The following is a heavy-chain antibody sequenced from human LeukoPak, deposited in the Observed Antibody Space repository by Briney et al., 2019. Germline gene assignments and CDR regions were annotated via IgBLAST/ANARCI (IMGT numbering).Heavy chain of an antibody. CDR1: GFTFSGYA. J-gene: IGHJ4*02. CDR3: AKDKIISSITGTTGG. D-gene: IGHD1-7*01. CDR2: ISGSGGST. Sequence: GGSLRLSCAASGFTFSGYAMSWVRQAPGKGLEWVSAISGSGGSTYCADSVKGRFTISRDNSKNTLYLQMNSLRAEDTAVYYCAKDKIISSITGTTGGWGQGTLVTVSS. V-gene: IGHV3-23*01.